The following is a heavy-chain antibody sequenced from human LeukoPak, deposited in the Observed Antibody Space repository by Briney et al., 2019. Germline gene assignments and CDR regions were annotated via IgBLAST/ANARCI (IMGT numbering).Heavy chain of an antibody. CDR2: IYYSGST. V-gene: IGHV4-39*01. D-gene: IGHD3-3*01. Sequence: SETLSLTCTVSGGSISSSSYYWGWIRQPPGKGLKWIGSIYYSGSTYYNPSLKSRVTISVDTSKNQFSLKLSSVTAADTAVYYCARPYYDFWSGYLYWGQGTLVTVSS. J-gene: IGHJ4*02. CDR3: ARPYYDFWSGYLY. CDR1: GGSISSSSYY.